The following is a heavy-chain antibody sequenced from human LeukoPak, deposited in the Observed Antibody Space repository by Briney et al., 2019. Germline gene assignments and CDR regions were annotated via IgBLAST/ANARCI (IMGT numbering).Heavy chain of an antibody. V-gene: IGHV3-53*01. CDR2: IYSGGST. J-gene: IGHJ3*02. CDR3: ASSDSSGYYVLGAFDI. D-gene: IGHD3-22*01. Sequence: PGGSLRLSCAASGFTVSSNYMSWVRQAPGKGLEWVSVIYSGGSTYYADSVKGRVTISRDNSKNTLYLQMNSLRAEDTAVYYCASSDSSGYYVLGAFDIWGQGTMVTVSS. CDR1: GFTVSSNY.